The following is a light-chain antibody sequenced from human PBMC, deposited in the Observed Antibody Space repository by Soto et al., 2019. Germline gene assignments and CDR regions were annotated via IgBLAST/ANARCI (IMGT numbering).Light chain of an antibody. J-gene: IGKJ1*01. Sequence: IQLTQSPSTLSGSVGDRVTITCRASQPVXSWLGWYQQKPGKAPKLLXAKASTLKRGGPSRLSGSGSATEFTLTISSLQPDYFANYYCQHYKSDSEAFGQGTKVDIK. CDR1: QPVXSW. CDR3: QHYKSDSEA. CDR2: KAS. V-gene: IGKV1-5*03.